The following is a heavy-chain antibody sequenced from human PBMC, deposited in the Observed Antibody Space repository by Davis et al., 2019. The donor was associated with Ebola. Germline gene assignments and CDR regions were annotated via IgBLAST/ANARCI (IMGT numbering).Heavy chain of an antibody. D-gene: IGHD2-21*02. CDR2: IYSGGST. V-gene: IGHV3-53*01. CDR1: GFTVSSNY. CDR3: ARGQCGGDCYRFSY. Sequence: PGGSLRLSCAASGFTVSSNYMSWVRQAPGKGLEWVSVIYSGGSTYYADSVKGRFTISRDNSKNTLYLQMNSLRAEDTAVYYCARGQCGGDCYRFSYWGQGTLVTVSS. J-gene: IGHJ4*02.